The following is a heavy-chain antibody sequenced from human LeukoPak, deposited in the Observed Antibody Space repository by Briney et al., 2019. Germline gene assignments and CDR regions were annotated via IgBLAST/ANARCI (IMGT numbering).Heavy chain of an antibody. J-gene: IGHJ3*02. CDR3: ARFYGAFDI. D-gene: IGHD4-17*01. Sequence: GRSLRLSCAASGFTFSSYAMHWVRQAPGKGLEWVAVISYDGSNKYYADSVKGRFTISRDNSKNTLYLQMNSLRAEDTALYYCARFYGAFDIWGQGTMVTVSS. CDR2: ISYDGSNK. CDR1: GFTFSSYA. V-gene: IGHV3-30-3*01.